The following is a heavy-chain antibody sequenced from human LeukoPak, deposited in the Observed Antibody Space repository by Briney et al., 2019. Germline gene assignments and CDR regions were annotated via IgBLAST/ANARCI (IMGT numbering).Heavy chain of an antibody. CDR2: VYTSGST. CDR1: GGPISSGSYY. CDR3: ARDHGVVVTANSFDP. D-gene: IGHD2-21*02. Sequence: RSSETLSLTCTVSGGPISSGSYYWSWIRQPAGKGLEWIGRVYTSGSTNYNPSLKSRVTISVDTSKNQFSLKLSSVTAADTAVYYCARDHGVVVTANSFDPWGQGTLVTVSS. V-gene: IGHV4-61*02. J-gene: IGHJ5*02.